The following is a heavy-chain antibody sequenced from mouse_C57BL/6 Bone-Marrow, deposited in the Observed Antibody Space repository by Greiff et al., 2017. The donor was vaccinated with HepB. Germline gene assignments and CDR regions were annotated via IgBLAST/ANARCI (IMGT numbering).Heavy chain of an antibody. CDR1: GYTFTDHT. Sequence: LQQSDAELVKPGASVKLSCKVSGYTFTDHTIHWMKQRPEQGLEWIGYIYPRDGSTKYNEKFKGKATLTADKSSSTAYMQLNSLTSEDSAVYFCARDYYGSRDYAMDYWGQGTSVTVSS. V-gene: IGHV1-78*01. CDR3: ARDYYGSRDYAMDY. J-gene: IGHJ4*01. D-gene: IGHD1-1*01. CDR2: IYPRDGST.